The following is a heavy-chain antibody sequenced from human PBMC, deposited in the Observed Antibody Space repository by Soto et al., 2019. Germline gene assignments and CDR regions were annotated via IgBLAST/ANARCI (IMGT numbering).Heavy chain of an antibody. CDR1: GFTFSTFW. V-gene: IGHV3-7*01. D-gene: IGHD6-13*01. Sequence: EVQLVESGGGLVQPGGSLRLSCAASGFTFSTFWMSWVRQAPGKGLEWVANINQDGSEKYYVDSVKGRFTISRDNAKNTLYLQMNSLRAEATALYYCAGGHSSSWAWGQGTLVTVSS. CDR2: INQDGSEK. CDR3: AGGHSSSWA. J-gene: IGHJ5*02.